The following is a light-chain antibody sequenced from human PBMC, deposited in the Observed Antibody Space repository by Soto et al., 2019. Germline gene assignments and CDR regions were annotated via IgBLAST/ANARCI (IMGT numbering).Light chain of an antibody. V-gene: IGKV1-5*01. CDR2: DAF. CDR1: QTIDGW. J-gene: IGKJ2*01. CDR3: QQYKSYEYT. Sequence: DIQMTQSPSTLPASVGDSVTLTCRASQTIDGWLAWYQQKAGQAPKLLIFDAFRLEDGVPPRFSGSGSGTEFTLTISGLQPDDFATYYCQQYKSYEYTFGQGTKLEIK.